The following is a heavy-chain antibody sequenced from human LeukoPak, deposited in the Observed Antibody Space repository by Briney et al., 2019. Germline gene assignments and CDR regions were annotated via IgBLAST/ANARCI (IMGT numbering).Heavy chain of an antibody. CDR3: ARNNGMDV. CDR2: VNRDGSET. CDR1: GFALSSHW. J-gene: IGHJ6*02. V-gene: IGHV3-7*03. Sequence: GGSLRLSCAAPGFALSSHWMTWVRQVPGRGPGWVANVNRDGSETYYLDSVKGRFTISKDNAKNSLYLQMNSLRAEDTALYHCARNNGMDVWGQGTTVIVSS.